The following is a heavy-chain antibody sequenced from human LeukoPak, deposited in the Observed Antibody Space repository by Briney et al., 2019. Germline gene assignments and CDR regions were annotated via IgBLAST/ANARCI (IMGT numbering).Heavy chain of an antibody. CDR3: ATARRYDFWSGYLFDP. Sequence: GASVKVSCKVSGYTLTELSMHWVRQAPGKGLEWMGGFDPEDGETIYAQKFQGRVTMTEDTSTDTAYMELSSLRSEDTAVYYCATARRYDFWSGYLFDPWGQGTLVTVSS. CDR1: GYTLTELS. D-gene: IGHD3-3*01. V-gene: IGHV1-24*01. J-gene: IGHJ5*02. CDR2: FDPEDGET.